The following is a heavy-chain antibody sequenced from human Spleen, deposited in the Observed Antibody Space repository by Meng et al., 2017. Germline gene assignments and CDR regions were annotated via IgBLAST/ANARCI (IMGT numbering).Heavy chain of an antibody. V-gene: IGHV1-2*06. CDR1: GYTFTGYY. J-gene: IGHJ4*02. CDR2: INPNSGDT. D-gene: IGHD3-10*01. Sequence: QVHLVQSGAEVKKPGASVKVSCKASGYTFTGYYMHWVRQAPGQGLEWMGRINPNSGDTNYVQKFQGRVTMTRDTSISTAYMELSRLKSDDTAVYYCATLGGTSNFDYWGQGTLVTVSS. CDR3: ATLGGTSNFDY.